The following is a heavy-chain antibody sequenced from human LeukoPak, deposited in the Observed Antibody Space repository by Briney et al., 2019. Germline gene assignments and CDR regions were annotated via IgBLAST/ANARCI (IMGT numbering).Heavy chain of an antibody. J-gene: IGHJ3*02. CDR2: IKSKTDGGTT. CDR3: ARAGELLGGAFDI. CDR1: GFNFNLAW. D-gene: IGHD1-26*01. Sequence: GGSLRLSCAASGFNFNLAWMSWVRQAPGKGLEWVGRIKSKTDGGTTDYAAPVKGRFTISRDDSKNTLYLQMNSLKTEDTAVYYCARAGELLGGAFDIWGQGTMVTVSS. V-gene: IGHV3-15*01.